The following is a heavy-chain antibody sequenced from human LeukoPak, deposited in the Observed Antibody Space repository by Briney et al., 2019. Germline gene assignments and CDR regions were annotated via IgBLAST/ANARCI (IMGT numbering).Heavy chain of an antibody. CDR1: GFTFSSYA. CDR2: VRHDGSNR. CDR3: ARELFGSGSCPDY. Sequence: GTSLRLSCTAPGFTFSSYAIHWIRQAPGKGLEWVALVRHDGSNRYYSEAVKGRFTISRDNSKNTVYLQINGLRAEDTAVYYCARELFGSGSCPDYWGQGTRVTVSS. J-gene: IGHJ4*02. V-gene: IGHV3-33*01. D-gene: IGHD3-10*01.